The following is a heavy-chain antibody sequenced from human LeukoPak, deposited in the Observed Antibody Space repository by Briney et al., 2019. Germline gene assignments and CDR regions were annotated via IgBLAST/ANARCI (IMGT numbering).Heavy chain of an antibody. CDR1: GFTFSSYA. J-gene: IGHJ4*02. CDR2: ISYDGSNK. CDR3: AKDRVAAAGTDY. D-gene: IGHD6-13*01. Sequence: GGSLRLSCAASGFTFSSYAIHWVRQAPGKGLEWVAVISYDGSNKYYADSVKGRFTISRDNSKNTVYLQMNSLRAEDMAVYYCAKDRVAAAGTDYWGQGTLVTVSS. V-gene: IGHV3-30*18.